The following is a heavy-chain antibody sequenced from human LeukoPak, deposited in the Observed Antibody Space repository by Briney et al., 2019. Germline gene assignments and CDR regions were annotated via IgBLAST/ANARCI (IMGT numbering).Heavy chain of an antibody. D-gene: IGHD3-16*02. CDR3: ATPYYDYVWGSYRATTDHEYYFDY. CDR1: GYTFTSYY. J-gene: IGHJ4*02. V-gene: IGHV1-46*01. Sequence: ASVKVSCKASGYTFTSYYMHWVRQAPGQGLEWMGIINPSGGSTNYAQKFQGRVTITADESTSTAYMELSSLRSEDTAVYYCATPYYDYVWGSYRATTDHEYYFDYWGQGTLVTVSS. CDR2: INPSGGST.